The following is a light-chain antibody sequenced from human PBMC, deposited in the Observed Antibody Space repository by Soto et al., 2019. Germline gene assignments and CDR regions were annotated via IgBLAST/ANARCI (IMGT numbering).Light chain of an antibody. CDR2: GAS. V-gene: IGKV3-20*01. Sequence: EIVLTQSRSTPTMSQGERVTLSCRASQSVSSNYLAWYQQRPGQAPRLLIFGASYRATGIPDRFSGSGSGTDFTLTISRLEPEDFAVYYCQQYSSSPPEFTFGPGTKVDIK. J-gene: IGKJ3*01. CDR3: QQYSSSPPEFT. CDR1: QSVSSNY.